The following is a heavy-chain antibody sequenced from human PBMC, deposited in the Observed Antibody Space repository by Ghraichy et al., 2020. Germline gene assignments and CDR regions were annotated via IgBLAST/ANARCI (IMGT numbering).Heavy chain of an antibody. CDR3: AKVAPPPIGGRFGELLSDY. Sequence: GGSLRLSCAASGFTFSSYAMSWVRQAPGKGLEWVSAISGSGGSTYYADSVKGRFTISRDNSKNTLYLQMNSLRAEDTAVYYCAKVAPPPIGGRFGELLSDYWGQGTLVTVSS. CDR1: GFTFSSYA. CDR2: ISGSGGST. J-gene: IGHJ4*02. D-gene: IGHD3-10*01. V-gene: IGHV3-23*01.